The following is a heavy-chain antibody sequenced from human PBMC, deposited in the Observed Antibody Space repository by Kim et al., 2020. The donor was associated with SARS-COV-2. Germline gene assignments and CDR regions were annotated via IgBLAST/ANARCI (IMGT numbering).Heavy chain of an antibody. Sequence: SETLSLTCTVSGGSISSYYWSWIRQPPGKGLEWIGYIYYSGSTNYNPSLKSRVTISVDTSKNQFSLKLSSVTAADTAVYYCARDRRDVLRFLEWSGQGWFDPWGQGTLVTVSS. D-gene: IGHD3-3*01. J-gene: IGHJ5*02. CDR3: ARDRRDVLRFLEWSGQGWFDP. V-gene: IGHV4-59*13. CDR1: GGSISSYY. CDR2: IYYSGST.